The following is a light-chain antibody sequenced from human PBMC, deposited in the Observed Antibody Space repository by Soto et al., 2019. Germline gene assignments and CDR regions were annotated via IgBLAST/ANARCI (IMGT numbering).Light chain of an antibody. Sequence: DFQMTQSPSSLSASVGDRVTISCRSGQAISNFLAWYQQRPGKVPKLLIYAASTLQSGVPSRFSGSGSGTDFTITISSLQPEDAATYFCQRYRGAPRTFGQGTKVAIK. J-gene: IGKJ1*01. CDR2: AAS. CDR1: QAISNF. V-gene: IGKV1-27*01. CDR3: QRYRGAPRT.